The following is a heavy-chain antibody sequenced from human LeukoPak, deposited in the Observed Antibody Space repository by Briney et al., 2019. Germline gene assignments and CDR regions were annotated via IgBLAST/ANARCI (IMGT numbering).Heavy chain of an antibody. Sequence: PGRSLRLSCAASGFTFSTFDMHWVRQTPGKGLEWVALIWFDGGNTNYTASVKGRFTISRDNSKNTVYLQMNSLRDEDTAVYHCARSTVTNRHYFDYWGQGTQVTVSS. V-gene: IGHV3-33*01. CDR2: IWFDGGNT. CDR3: ARSTVTNRHYFDY. J-gene: IGHJ4*02. CDR1: GFTFSTFD. D-gene: IGHD4-17*01.